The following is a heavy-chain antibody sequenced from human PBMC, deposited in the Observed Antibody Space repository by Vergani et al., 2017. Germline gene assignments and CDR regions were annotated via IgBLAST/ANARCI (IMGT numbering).Heavy chain of an antibody. Sequence: QLQLQESGPGLVKPSETLSLTCTVSGGSISSSNYYWGWIRQPPGKGLEWIGSIYYSGSTYYNPSLKSRVTISVDTSKNQFSLKLSSVTAADTAVYYCARPAYCSGGSCDAFDIWGQGTMVTVSS. D-gene: IGHD2-15*01. CDR2: IYYSGST. J-gene: IGHJ3*02. CDR3: ARPAYCSGGSCDAFDI. CDR1: GGSISSSNYY. V-gene: IGHV4-39*01.